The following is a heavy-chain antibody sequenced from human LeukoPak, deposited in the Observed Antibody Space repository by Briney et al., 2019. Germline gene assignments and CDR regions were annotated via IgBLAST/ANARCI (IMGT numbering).Heavy chain of an antibody. CDR1: GFSFSEHY. D-gene: IGHD2-15*01. J-gene: IGHJ3*01. CDR2: ISGSGDSI. V-gene: IGHV3-11*01. Sequence: PGGSLRLSCKASGFSFSEHYMSWIRQAPGRGLEWVSFISGSGDSIHYTDSVKGRFTVSRDNGKDALYLQMNSLRAEDTAVYYCARDLGHCSGGTCFAYGFDLWGQGTVVSVSP. CDR3: ARDLGHCSGGTCFAYGFDL.